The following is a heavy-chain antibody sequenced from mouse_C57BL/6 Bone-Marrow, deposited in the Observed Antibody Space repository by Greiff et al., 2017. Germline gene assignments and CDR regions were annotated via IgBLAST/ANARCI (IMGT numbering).Heavy chain of an antibody. J-gene: IGHJ4*01. CDR1: GYTFTSYW. CDR3: ARFPYYSNFDYAMDY. Sequence: VQLQQPGAELVKPGASVKMSCKASGYTFTSYWITWVKQRPGQALKWIGDIYPGSGSTNYNEKFKSKATLTVDTSSSTAYMQLSSLTSEDSAVYYCARFPYYSNFDYAMDYWGQGTSVTVSS. D-gene: IGHD2-5*01. CDR2: IYPGSGST. V-gene: IGHV1-55*01.